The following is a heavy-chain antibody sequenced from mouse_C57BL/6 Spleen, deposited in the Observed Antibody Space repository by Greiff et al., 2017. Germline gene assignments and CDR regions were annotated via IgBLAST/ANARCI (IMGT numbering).Heavy chain of an antibody. CDR2: ISSGSSTI. D-gene: IGHD2-2*01. CDR3: ATRGYAGRYAMDY. Sequence: EVQRVESGGGLVKPGGSLKLSCAASGFTFSDYGMHWVRQAPEKGLEWVAYISSGSSTIYYADTVKGRFTPLIDNAKNTLFLQRTSLRSQDTAMYYGATRGYAGRYAMDYWGQGTSVPVSS. J-gene: IGHJ4*01. CDR1: GFTFSDYG. V-gene: IGHV5-17*01.